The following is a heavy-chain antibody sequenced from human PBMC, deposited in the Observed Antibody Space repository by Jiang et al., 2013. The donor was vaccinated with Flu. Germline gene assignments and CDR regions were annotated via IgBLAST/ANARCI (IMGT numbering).Heavy chain of an antibody. CDR2: ISTYSDNT. Sequence: SGAEVKKPGASVKVSCKASGYSFMSYGITWVRQAPGQELEWIGWISTYSDNTNYAQKLRGRVTVTTDTSTSTAYLELRSLRSDDTAVYYCARFWVGTQPDYWYFDLWGRGTLVTVSS. V-gene: IGHV1-18*01. D-gene: IGHD4-23*01. J-gene: IGHJ2*01. CDR3: ARFWVGTQPDYWYFDL. CDR1: GYSFMSYG.